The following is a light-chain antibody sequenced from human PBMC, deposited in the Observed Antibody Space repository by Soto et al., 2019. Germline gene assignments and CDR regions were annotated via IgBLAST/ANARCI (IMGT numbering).Light chain of an antibody. CDR3: QQYGTAPWT. Sequence: EIVLTQSPATLSLSPGERATLSCRASQSVSINYLAWYQQKPGQAPRLLLYGAYNRATGIPDRFSGSGSGTDFTLTISRLEPEDFAVYYCQQYGTAPWTFGQGTKVDIK. CDR2: GAY. CDR1: QSVSINY. J-gene: IGKJ1*01. V-gene: IGKV3-20*01.